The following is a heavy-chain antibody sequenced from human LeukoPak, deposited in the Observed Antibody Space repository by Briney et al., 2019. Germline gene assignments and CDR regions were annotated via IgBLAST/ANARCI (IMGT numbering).Heavy chain of an antibody. CDR1: GGSFSGYY. J-gene: IGHJ4*02. V-gene: IGHV4-34*01. D-gene: IGHD2-2*01. CDR3: ARVGGTIGYCSSTSCSVDY. CDR2: INHSGST. Sequence: SETLSLTCAVYGGSFSGYYWSWIRQPPGKGLEWIGEINHSGSTNYNPSLKSRVTISVDTSKNQFSLKLSSVTAADTAVYYCARVGGTIGYCSSTSCSVDYWGQGTLVTVSS.